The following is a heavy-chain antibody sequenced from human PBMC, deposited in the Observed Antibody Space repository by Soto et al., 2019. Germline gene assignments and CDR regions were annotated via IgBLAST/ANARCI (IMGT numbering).Heavy chain of an antibody. CDR3: ASSYGSGYRAFDY. D-gene: IGHD3-10*01. V-gene: IGHV1-69*02. CDR1: GDTFTFYS. Sequence: QVQLVQSGAEVKKPGSSVRVSCKASGDTFTFYSIKWVRKAPRLGLEWMGRINPILSMSNYAQRFQGRVTMTADKSTSTAYMELSSLRSEDTAMYYCASSYGSGYRAFDYWGQGALVTVSS. J-gene: IGHJ4*02. CDR2: INPILSMS.